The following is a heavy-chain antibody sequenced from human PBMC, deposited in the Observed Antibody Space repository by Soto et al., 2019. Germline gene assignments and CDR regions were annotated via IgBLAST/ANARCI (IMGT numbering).Heavy chain of an antibody. V-gene: IGHV3-23*01. D-gene: IGHD3-22*01. CDR3: AKDESNSNPLYYFDF. J-gene: IGHJ4*02. CDR2: MSRNGDNT. Sequence: GGSLRLSCAASGFTFSIYAMTWVRQAPGKGLEWVSSMSRNGDNTYYADSVKGRFSISRDNSKNTLYLQMNSLRAEDTAIYYCAKDESNSNPLYYFDFWGPGTLVTVSS. CDR1: GFTFSIYA.